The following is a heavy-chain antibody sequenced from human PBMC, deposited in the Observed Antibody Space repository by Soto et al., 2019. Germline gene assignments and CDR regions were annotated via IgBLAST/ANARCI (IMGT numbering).Heavy chain of an antibody. CDR3: ARERLIAVTGLLHY. J-gene: IGHJ4*02. Sequence: QVQLVQSGAEVKKPGASVKVSCKTSGYPFTSYGINWVRQAPGQGPEWMGWISAYNGKTSYTQKFQGRVTMTTDTSTSTAYMELRSLRSDDTAVYYCARERLIAVTGLLHYWVQGTLVTVSS. CDR2: ISAYNGKT. CDR1: GYPFTSYG. V-gene: IGHV1-18*01. D-gene: IGHD6-19*01.